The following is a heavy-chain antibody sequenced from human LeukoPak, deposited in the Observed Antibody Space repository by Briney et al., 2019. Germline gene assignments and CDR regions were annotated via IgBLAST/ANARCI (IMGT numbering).Heavy chain of an antibody. Sequence: SETLSLTCTVSGGSISNYYWSWIRQPPGKGLEYIGYIYYSGSTNYNPSLKSRVTISVDTSKNQFSLKLSSVTAADTAVYYCARVQGSATKSYYFDYWGQGTLVTVSS. D-gene: IGHD6-19*01. V-gene: IGHV4-59*01. CDR2: IYYSGST. CDR1: GGSISNYY. J-gene: IGHJ4*02. CDR3: ARVQGSATKSYYFDY.